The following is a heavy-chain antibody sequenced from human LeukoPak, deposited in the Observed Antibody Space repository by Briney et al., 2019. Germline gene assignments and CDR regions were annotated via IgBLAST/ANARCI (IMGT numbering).Heavy chain of an antibody. J-gene: IGHJ4*02. D-gene: IGHD6-13*01. V-gene: IGHV1-18*01. Sequence: ASVKVSCKTSGYTFTNYGVTRVRQAPRQGLEWMGWISAYNGDTKYEQNFQGRMTMTMDTSTNTANLELRSLRSDDTAVYYCARDHSSSCQLLDYWGQGALVTISS. CDR1: GYTFTNYG. CDR2: ISAYNGDT. CDR3: ARDHSSSCQLLDY.